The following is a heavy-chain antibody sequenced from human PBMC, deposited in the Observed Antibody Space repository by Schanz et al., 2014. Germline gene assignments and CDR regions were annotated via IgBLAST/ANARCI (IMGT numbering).Heavy chain of an antibody. CDR2: IYSGGST. CDR1: GFTVSINY. V-gene: IGHV3-66*01. Sequence: EVQLVESGGGLVQPGGSLRLSCAASGFTVSINYMSWVRQAPGKGLEWVSVIYSGGSTYYADSVKGRFTISRDNSKNTLYLQMNSLRSEDTAIYFCARDQASTHWGQGTPVTVSS. CDR3: ARDQASTH. J-gene: IGHJ4*02.